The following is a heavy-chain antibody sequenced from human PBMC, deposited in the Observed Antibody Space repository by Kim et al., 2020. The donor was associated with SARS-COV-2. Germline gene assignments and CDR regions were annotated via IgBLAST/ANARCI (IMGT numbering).Heavy chain of an antibody. V-gene: IGHV4-34*01. D-gene: IGHD3-10*01. J-gene: IGHJ4*02. CDR3: ARGIINPFDY. Sequence: NSNPSRNSRVTISVDTAQNQFSMKLSSVTAADTAVYYCARGIINPFDYWGQGTLVTVSS.